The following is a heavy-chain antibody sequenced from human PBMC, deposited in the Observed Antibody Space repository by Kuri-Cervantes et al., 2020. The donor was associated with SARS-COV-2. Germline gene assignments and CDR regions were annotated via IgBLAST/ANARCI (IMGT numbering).Heavy chain of an antibody. V-gene: IGHV1-3*01. CDR1: GYTFTSYA. D-gene: IGHD2-8*01. J-gene: IGHJ6*02. CDR2: INAGNGNT. Sequence: ASVQVSCKASGYTFTSYAMHWVRQAPGQRLEWMGWINAGNGNTKYSQKFQGRVTLTRATSASTAYVELSSLRSEDTDVYYGASPRVYAYYYYYGMDGWGHGTMVTVSS. CDR3: ASPRVYAYYYYYGMDG.